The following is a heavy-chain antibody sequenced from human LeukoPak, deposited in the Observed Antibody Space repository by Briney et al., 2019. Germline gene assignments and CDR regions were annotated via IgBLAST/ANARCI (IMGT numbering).Heavy chain of an antibody. CDR2: IWFDGSKT. CDR1: GFNFPRFG. CDR3: VRGGANFFDY. V-gene: IGHV3-33*01. Sequence: GGSLRLSCAASGFNFPRFGMHWVRQAPDTRLQWVAVIWFDGSKTFYDDSVKGRFTISRDNSNNTLFLQMDSLRVEDSAIYYCVRGGANFFDYWGHGTLVAVSP. J-gene: IGHJ4*01.